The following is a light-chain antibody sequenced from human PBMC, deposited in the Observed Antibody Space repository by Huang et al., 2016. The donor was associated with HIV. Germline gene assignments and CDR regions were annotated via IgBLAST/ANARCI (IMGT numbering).Light chain of an antibody. CDR3: QQYEDLRPIT. Sequence: DIQMTQSPSSLSASVGDRVTITCQASQDINNYLNLYQQQPGKEPKLLIYDASNLDTGGLSRLSGGGSGTDFTIPISGMQPEDFATDYCQQYEDLRPITFGQGTRLEIK. CDR1: QDINNY. V-gene: IGKV1-33*01. CDR2: DAS. J-gene: IGKJ5*01.